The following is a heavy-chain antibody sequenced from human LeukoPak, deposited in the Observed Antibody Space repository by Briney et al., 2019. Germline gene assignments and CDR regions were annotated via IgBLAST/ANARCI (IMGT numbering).Heavy chain of an antibody. J-gene: IGHJ4*02. D-gene: IGHD4-23*01. CDR3: ARVDDYGGNVFFDY. V-gene: IGHV1-2*04. CDR2: INPNSGGT. Sequence: ASVKVSCKASGYTFTGYYMHWVRQAPGQGLEWMGWINPNSGGTNYAQKFQGWVTMTRDTSTSTVYMELSSLRSEDTAVYYCARVDDYGGNVFFDYWGQGTLVTVSS. CDR1: GYTFTGYY.